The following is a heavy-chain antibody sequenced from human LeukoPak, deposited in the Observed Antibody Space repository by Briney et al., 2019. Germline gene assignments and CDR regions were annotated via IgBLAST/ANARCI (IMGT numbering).Heavy chain of an antibody. CDR1: GFPFSSFA. D-gene: IGHD2-2*01. V-gene: IGHV3-23*01. Sequence: GGSLRLSCAASGFPFSSFAMNWARPAPGKGLEWVSTISGSGVGTYYADSVEGRFTISRDNSKNTLYLQMNSLTAEETAVDYCAKNFYLGVVVPAASNFDYWGEGTLVTVSS. CDR2: ISGSGVGT. J-gene: IGHJ4*02. CDR3: AKNFYLGVVVPAASNFDY.